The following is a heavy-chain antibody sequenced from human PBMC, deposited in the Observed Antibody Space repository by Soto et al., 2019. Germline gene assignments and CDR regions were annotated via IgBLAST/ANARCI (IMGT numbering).Heavy chain of an antibody. Sequence: SETLSLTFTVSGGAVSGGSYFGSWVRQPPGKGLEWIGYFYYSGSTKYNPSLKSRVTILEDTSKNQFSLKLNSVTAADTAVYYCAREGRMGTFDYWGQGALVTVS. CDR2: FYYSGST. CDR1: GGAVSGGSYF. V-gene: IGHV4-61*01. CDR3: AREGRMGTFDY. J-gene: IGHJ4*02. D-gene: IGHD1-1*01.